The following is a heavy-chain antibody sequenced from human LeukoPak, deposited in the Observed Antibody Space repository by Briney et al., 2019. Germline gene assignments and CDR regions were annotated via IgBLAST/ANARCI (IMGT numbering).Heavy chain of an antibody. D-gene: IGHD6-6*01. Sequence: GGSLRLSCAASGFTFSSYGMHWVRQAPGKGLEWVSSISSSSSYIYYADSVKGRFTISRDNAKNSLYLQMNSLRAEDTAVYYCATSIAARRDYWGQGTLVTVSS. V-gene: IGHV3-21*01. J-gene: IGHJ4*02. CDR1: GFTFSSYG. CDR2: ISSSSSYI. CDR3: ATSIAARRDY.